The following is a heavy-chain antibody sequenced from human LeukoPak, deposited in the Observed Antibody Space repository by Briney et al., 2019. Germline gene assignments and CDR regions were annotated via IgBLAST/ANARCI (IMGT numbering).Heavy chain of an antibody. CDR2: IYYSGST. CDR3: VGGVIVGDYYFDY. J-gene: IGHJ4*02. V-gene: IGHV4-59*12. CDR1: GGSISSYY. Sequence: SETLSLTCTVSGGSISSYYWSWIRQSPGKGLEWIGYIYYSGSTNYNPSLKSRVTISVDTSKNQFSLKLSSVTAADTAVYYCVGGVIVGDYYFDYWGQGTLVTVSS. D-gene: IGHD3-16*02.